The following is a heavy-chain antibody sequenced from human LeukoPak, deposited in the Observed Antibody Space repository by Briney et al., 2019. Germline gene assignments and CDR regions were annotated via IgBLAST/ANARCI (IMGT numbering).Heavy chain of an antibody. J-gene: IGHJ5*02. CDR3: ARCSYYGSGSYYQFDP. V-gene: IGHV1-69*04. CDR2: IIPILGIA. CDR1: RGTFSSYA. D-gene: IGHD3-10*01. Sequence: SVKVSCKASRGTFSSYAISWGRQAPGQGLEWMGGIIPILGIANYAQKFQGRVTITADKSTSTAYMELSSLRSEDTAVYYCARCSYYGSGSYYQFDPWGQGTLVTVSS.